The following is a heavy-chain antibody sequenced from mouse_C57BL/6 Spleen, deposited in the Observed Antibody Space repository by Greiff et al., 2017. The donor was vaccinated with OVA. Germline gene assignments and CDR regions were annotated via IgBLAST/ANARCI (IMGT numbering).Heavy chain of an antibody. CDR3: TSGGYYDWYFDD. D-gene: IGHD2-3*01. CDR2: IYPGNSDT. V-gene: IGHV1-5*01. CDR1: GYTFTSYW. Sequence: VQLQQSGTVLARPGASVKMSCKTSGYTFTSYWMHWVKQRPGQGLEWIGAIYPGNSDTSYNQKFKGKAKLTAVTSASTAYMELSSLTNEDSAVYYCTSGGYYDWYFDDWGTGTTVTVSS. J-gene: IGHJ1*03.